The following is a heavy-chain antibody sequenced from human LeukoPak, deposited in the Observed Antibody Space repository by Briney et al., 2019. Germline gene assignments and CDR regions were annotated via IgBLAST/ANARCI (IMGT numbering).Heavy chain of an antibody. J-gene: IGHJ4*02. CDR2: ITSDGRTT. Sequence: GGSLRLSCAASGFSFSSSWMHWFRQGPGKGLVWVSRITSDGRTTIYADSVRGRFTISRDNSKNTLYLQMNLRVDDTAVYYCAKSYRSGWYRGVIDYWGQGTLVTVSS. V-gene: IGHV3-74*01. CDR3: AKSYRSGWYRGVIDY. D-gene: IGHD6-13*01. CDR1: GFSFSSSW.